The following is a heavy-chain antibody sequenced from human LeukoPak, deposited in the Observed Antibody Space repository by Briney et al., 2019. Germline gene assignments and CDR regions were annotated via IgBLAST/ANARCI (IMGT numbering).Heavy chain of an antibody. J-gene: IGHJ4*02. V-gene: IGHV4-34*01. Sequence: SETLSLTCAVYGGSFSGYYWSWIRQPPGKGLEWIGEINHSGSTNYNPSLKSRVTISVDTSKNQFSLKLSSVIAADTAVYYCARLGYSYGYGFDYWGQGTLVTVSS. CDR1: GGSFSGYY. CDR3: ARLGYSYGYGFDY. D-gene: IGHD5-18*01. CDR2: INHSGST.